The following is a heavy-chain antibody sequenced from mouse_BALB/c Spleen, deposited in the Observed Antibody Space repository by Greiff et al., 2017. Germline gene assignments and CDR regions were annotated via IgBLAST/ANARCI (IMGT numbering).Heavy chain of an antibody. V-gene: IGHV1-15*01. D-gene: IGHD1-1*01. CDR3: TRFAYYYGDY. Sequence: VQLQQSGAELVRPGASVTLSCKDSGYTFTDYEMHWVKQTPVHGLEWIGAIDPETGGTAYNQKFKGKATLTADKSSSTAYMELRSLTSEDSAVYYCTRFAYYYGDYWGQGTTLTVSS. CDR2: IDPETGGT. J-gene: IGHJ2*01. CDR1: GYTFTDYE.